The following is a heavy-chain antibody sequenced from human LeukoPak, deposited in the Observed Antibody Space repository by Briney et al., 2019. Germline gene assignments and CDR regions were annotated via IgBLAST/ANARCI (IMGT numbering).Heavy chain of an antibody. CDR2: MNPNSGNT. V-gene: IGHV1-8*03. D-gene: IGHD3-22*01. Sequence: ASVKVSCKASGYTFTSYDINWVRQATGQGLEWMGWMNPNSGNTGYAQKFQGRVTITRNTSISTAYMELSSLRSEDTAVYYCARAWKYYYDSSGYYYAYAFDIWGQGTMVTVSS. J-gene: IGHJ3*02. CDR1: GYTFTSYD. CDR3: ARAWKYYYDSSGYYYAYAFDI.